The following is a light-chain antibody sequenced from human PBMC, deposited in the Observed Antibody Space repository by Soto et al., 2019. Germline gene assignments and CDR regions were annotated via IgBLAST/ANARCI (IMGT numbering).Light chain of an antibody. J-gene: IGKJ5*01. CDR1: QSISSY. Sequence: DIQMTQSPFCLSASVGASVTITCWASQSISSYLNWYKPKPGKPPKLLIYAAVSLQSGIPSRLSAYLSGKDVTLSLRSLQPEEVTTDVGQQRYMDPITFRPGARLEI. V-gene: IGKV1-39*01. CDR3: QQRYMDPIT. CDR2: AAV.